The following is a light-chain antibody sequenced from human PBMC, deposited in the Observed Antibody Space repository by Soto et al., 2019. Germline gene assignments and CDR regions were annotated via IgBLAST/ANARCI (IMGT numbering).Light chain of an antibody. Sequence: EIVLTQSPATLSLSPGEGATLSCRASQSVSNFLLWFQQKPGQAPRLLIYDAYNGATGIPARFSGSGSGTDFTLTISSLEPEDFAVYYCHQRHSWPITFGQGTRLEIK. CDR1: QSVSNF. V-gene: IGKV3-11*01. CDR2: DAY. J-gene: IGKJ5*01. CDR3: HQRHSWPIT.